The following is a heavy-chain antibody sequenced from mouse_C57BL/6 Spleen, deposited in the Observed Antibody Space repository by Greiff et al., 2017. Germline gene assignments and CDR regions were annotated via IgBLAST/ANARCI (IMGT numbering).Heavy chain of an antibody. CDR1: GYTFTSYW. V-gene: IGHV1-69*01. Sequence: QVQLQQPGAELVMPGASVKLSCKASGYTFTSYWMHWVKQRPGQGLEWIGEIEPSDSYTNYNQKFKCKSTLTVDKSSSTAYMQLSSLTSEDSAVYYCARREFDYWGQGTTLTVSS. CDR3: ARREFDY. J-gene: IGHJ2*01. CDR2: IEPSDSYT.